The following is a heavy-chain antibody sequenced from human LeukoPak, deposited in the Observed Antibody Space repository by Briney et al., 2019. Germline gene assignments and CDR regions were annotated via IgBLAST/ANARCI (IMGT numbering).Heavy chain of an antibody. D-gene: IGHD4-23*01. CDR1: GGSFSGYY. V-gene: IGHV4-34*01. CDR3: ARGRLPYGGKKAFDI. J-gene: IGHJ3*02. Sequence: KTSETLSHTCAVYGGSFSGYYWSWIRQPPGKGLEWVGEINHSGSTNYNPSLKSRVTISVDTSKNQFSLKLSSVTAADTAVYYCARGRLPYGGKKAFDIWGQGTMVTVSS. CDR2: INHSGST.